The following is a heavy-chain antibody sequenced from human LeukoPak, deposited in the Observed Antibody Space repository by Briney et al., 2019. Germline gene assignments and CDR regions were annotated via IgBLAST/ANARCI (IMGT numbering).Heavy chain of an antibody. CDR1: GYTFTSYG. J-gene: IGHJ3*01. Sequence: GASVKVSCKASGYTFTSYGISWVRQARGQGLEWMGWISAYNGNTNYAQKLQGRVTMTTDTSTSTAYMELRSLRTDDTAVYYCARDPLVGATAGGAFDVWGQGTMVTVSS. D-gene: IGHD1-26*01. CDR2: ISAYNGNT. V-gene: IGHV1-18*01. CDR3: ARDPLVGATAGGAFDV.